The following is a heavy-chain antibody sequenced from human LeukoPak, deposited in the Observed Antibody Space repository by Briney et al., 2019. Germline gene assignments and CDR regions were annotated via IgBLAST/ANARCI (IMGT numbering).Heavy chain of an antibody. J-gene: IGHJ6*03. V-gene: IGHV3-21*01. D-gene: IGHD3-3*01. CDR3: ARAEETYYDFWSGRNADYYYMDV. Sequence: KPGGSLRLSCAASGFTFSSYSMNWVRQAPGKGLEWVSSISSSSSYIYYADSVKGRFTISRDNAKNSLYLQMNSLRAEDTAVYYCARAEETYYDFWSGRNADYYYMDVWGKGTTVTVSS. CDR2: ISSSSSYI. CDR1: GFTFSSYS.